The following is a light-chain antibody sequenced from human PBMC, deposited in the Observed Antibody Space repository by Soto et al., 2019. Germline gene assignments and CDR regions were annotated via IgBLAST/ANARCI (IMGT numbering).Light chain of an antibody. Sequence: QSVLTQPASVSGSPGQSITISCTGTSSDVGGYNYVSWYQQHPGKAPKLMIYDVSNRPSGVSNRFSGSKSGNTASLTISGLQAEDEADYYCSSYTSSSTLYNYVSGTGTKVTDL. V-gene: IGLV2-14*01. J-gene: IGLJ1*01. CDR1: SSDVGGYNY. CDR3: SSYTSSSTLYNYV. CDR2: DVS.